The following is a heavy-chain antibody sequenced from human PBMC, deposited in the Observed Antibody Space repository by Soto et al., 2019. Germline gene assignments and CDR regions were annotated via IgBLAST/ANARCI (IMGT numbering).Heavy chain of an antibody. D-gene: IGHD2-2*01. CDR1: GFTFSSYA. V-gene: IGHV3-30-3*01. CDR3: ATGRYCSSAACLAAE. Sequence: QVQLVESGGGVVQPGRSLRLSCAASGFTFSSYAMHWVRQAPGKGLEWVAVISYDGSNKYYADSVKGRFTISRDNSKNTLYLQMNSLRAEDTAVYYCATGRYCSSAACLAAEWGQGTLITVSS. CDR2: ISYDGSNK. J-gene: IGHJ4*02.